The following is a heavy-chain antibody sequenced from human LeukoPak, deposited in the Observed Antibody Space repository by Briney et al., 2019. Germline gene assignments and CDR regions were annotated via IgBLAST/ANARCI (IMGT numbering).Heavy chain of an antibody. V-gene: IGHV3-23*01. J-gene: IGHJ4*02. CDR1: GFTFSSYA. D-gene: IGHD3-16*02. CDR3: AKPSTIRLGELSSDY. Sequence: PGGSLRLSCAASGFTFSSYAMSWVRQAPGKGLEWVSAISGSGGSTYYADSVKGRFTISRDSSKNTLYLQMNSLRAEDTAVYYCAKPSTIRLGELSSDYWGQGTLVTVSS. CDR2: ISGSGGST.